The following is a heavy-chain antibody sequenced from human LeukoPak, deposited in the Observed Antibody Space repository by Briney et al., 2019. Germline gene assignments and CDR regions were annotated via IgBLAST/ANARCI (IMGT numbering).Heavy chain of an antibody. Sequence: SETLSLTCTVSGGSISSYYWSWIRQSAGKGLEWIGRIYTSGSTNYNPSLKSRVTMSVDTSKNQFSLKLSSVTAADTAVYYCAREGSSSWYVAAWYYYYMDVWGKGTTVTVSS. CDR3: AREGSSSWYVAAWYYYYMDV. D-gene: IGHD6-13*01. J-gene: IGHJ6*03. CDR1: GGSISSYY. V-gene: IGHV4-4*07. CDR2: IYTSGST.